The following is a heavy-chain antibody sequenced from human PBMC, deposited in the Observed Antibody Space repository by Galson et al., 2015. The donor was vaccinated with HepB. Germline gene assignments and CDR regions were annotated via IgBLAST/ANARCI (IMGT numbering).Heavy chain of an antibody. CDR3: AKGGGVQLWLEYYFDY. CDR2: ISGSGGST. J-gene: IGHJ4*02. V-gene: IGHV3-23*01. D-gene: IGHD5-18*01. CDR1: GFTFSSYA. Sequence: SLRLSCAASGFTFSSYAMSWVRQAPGKGLEWVSAISGSGGSTYYADSVKGRFTISRDNSKNTLYLQMNSLRAEDTAVYYCAKGGGVQLWLEYYFDYWGQGTLVTVSS.